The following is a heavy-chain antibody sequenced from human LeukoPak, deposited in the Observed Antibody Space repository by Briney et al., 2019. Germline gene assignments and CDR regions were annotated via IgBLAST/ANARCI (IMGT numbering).Heavy chain of an antibody. CDR1: GFTFSNYW. V-gene: IGHV3-7*01. CDR2: IKQDGSEK. CDR3: ARDGSVVVVAAKGY. Sequence: GGSLRLSCAASGFTFSNYWMSWVRQAPGKGLEWVANIKQDGSEKYYVDSVKGRFTISRDNAKNSLYLQMNSLRAEDTAVYYCARDGSVVVVAAKGYWGQGTLVTVSS. J-gene: IGHJ4*02. D-gene: IGHD2-15*01.